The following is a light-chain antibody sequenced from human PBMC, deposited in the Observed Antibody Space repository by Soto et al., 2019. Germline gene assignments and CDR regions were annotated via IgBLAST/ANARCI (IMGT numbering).Light chain of an antibody. Sequence: DIQMTQSPSTLSASVGDRVTITCRASQSITTWLAWYQQKPGKAPKLLIYKATNLQSGVPSRFSGSGSGTEFSLTISSLHPEDFAIYYCQQYNDYQYTFGQGTKLEIK. J-gene: IGKJ2*01. CDR3: QQYNDYQYT. CDR1: QSITTW. V-gene: IGKV1-5*03. CDR2: KAT.